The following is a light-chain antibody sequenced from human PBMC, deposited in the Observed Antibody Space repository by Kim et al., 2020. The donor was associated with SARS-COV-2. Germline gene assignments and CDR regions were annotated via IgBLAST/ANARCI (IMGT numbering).Light chain of an antibody. V-gene: IGLV2-11*01. J-gene: IGLJ2*01. CDR1: NSDVGAFNY. CDR2: DVA. CDR3: CSYAGDYIYVV. Sequence: QSALTQPRSVSGSLGQSVTISCTGTNSDVGAFNYVSWYQQHSGRAPKLMLYDVAKRPSGVPGRFSGSKSGDTASLTISGLQPEDEADYYCCSYAGDYIYVVFGRGTQLTVL.